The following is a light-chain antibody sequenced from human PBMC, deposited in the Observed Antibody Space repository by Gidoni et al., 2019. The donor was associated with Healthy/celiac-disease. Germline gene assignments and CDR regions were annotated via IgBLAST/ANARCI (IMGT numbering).Light chain of an antibody. CDR1: QSLLHSNGYNY. Sequence: EIVMTQYPLSLPVTPGEPASISCRSSQSLLHSNGYNYLDWYLQKPGQSPQLLIFLGSNRASGVPDRFSGSGSGTDFTLKISRVEAEDVGVYYCMQALQPPGTFGQGTKVEIK. CDR2: LGS. CDR3: MQALQPPGT. J-gene: IGKJ1*01. V-gene: IGKV2-28*01.